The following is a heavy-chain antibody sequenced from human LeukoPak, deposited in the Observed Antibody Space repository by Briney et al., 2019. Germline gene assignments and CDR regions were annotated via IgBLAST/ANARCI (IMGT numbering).Heavy chain of an antibody. CDR2: MNPNRGGT. J-gene: IGHJ5*02. D-gene: IGHD6-13*01. CDR3: ATPQQNNWLDT. CDR1: VYTFSDHY. Sequence: GASVKVSCKASVYTFSDHYIHWVRQAPGQGLDWMGWMNPNRGGTVYAQKFQGRVTMTRDTSISTAYLELSSLQFDDTAVYFCATPQQNNWLDTWGQGTLVTVSS. V-gene: IGHV1-2*02.